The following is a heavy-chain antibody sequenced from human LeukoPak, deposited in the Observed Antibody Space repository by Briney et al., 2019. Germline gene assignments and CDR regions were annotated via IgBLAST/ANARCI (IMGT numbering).Heavy chain of an antibody. CDR2: ISSSYNTI. CDR1: GFTFSSHN. D-gene: IGHD3-22*01. CDR3: ARATSDSSGYPVSDF. Sequence: GGSLRLSCVASGFTFSSHNMNWVRQAPGKGLEWVSYISSSYNTIYYRDSVQGRFIISRDNAKNSLSLQMNSLRAEDSGIYYCARATSDSSGYPVSDFWGQGTLVTVSS. V-gene: IGHV3-48*03. J-gene: IGHJ4*02.